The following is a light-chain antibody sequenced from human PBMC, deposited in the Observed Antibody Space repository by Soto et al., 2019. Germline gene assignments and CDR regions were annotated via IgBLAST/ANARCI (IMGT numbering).Light chain of an antibody. V-gene: IGKV1-5*01. CDR2: DAS. J-gene: IGKJ5*01. Sequence: DIQITQSPSTLAASVGDRVTITCRASQSINSWLAWYQQKPGKAPKLLVYDASSLESGVPSRFSGSGSGTEFTLTISSLQPDDFATYYCQHYNSCSPGTFGQGTRLEIK. CDR1: QSINSW. CDR3: QHYNSCSPGT.